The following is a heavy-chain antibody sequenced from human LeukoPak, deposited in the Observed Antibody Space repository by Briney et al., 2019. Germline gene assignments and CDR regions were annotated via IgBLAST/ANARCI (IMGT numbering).Heavy chain of an antibody. Sequence: GGSLRLSCAASGFTFSVFWMHWVHQAPGTGPVWVSRISPDGSTTTYADSVKGRFTISRDNAKNTLYLQISSLRAEDTAVYYCARDMWGTSDYWGQGTLVTVSS. CDR3: ARDMWGTSDY. J-gene: IGHJ4*02. D-gene: IGHD1-14*01. CDR2: ISPDGSTT. V-gene: IGHV3-74*01. CDR1: GFTFSVFW.